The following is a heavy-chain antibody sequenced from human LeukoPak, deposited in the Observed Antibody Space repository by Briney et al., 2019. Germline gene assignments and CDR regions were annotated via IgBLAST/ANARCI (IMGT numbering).Heavy chain of an antibody. J-gene: IGHJ4*02. CDR1: GFTFSSYA. V-gene: IGHV3-23*01. D-gene: IGHD5-24*01. Sequence: GGSLRLSCEASGFTFSSYAMSWVRQAPGKRLDWVSGISAGGDRTYYADSVKGRFTISRDNAKNTLYLQMNSLRAEDTAVYYCAKFEYSTATQLYYFDCWGQGALVTVSS. CDR3: AKFEYSTATQLYYFDC. CDR2: ISAGGDRT.